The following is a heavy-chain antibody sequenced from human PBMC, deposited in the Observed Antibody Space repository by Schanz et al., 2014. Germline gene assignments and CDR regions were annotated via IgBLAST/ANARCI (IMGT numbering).Heavy chain of an antibody. CDR1: GYTFTSYG. Sequence: QGQLVQSGAEVKKPGASVKVSCKASGYTFTSYGITWVRQAPGQGLEWMGWISAFDDKTDYAQNFQGRLIMTTDTSTTTVYMELRGLRSDDTAVYYCARETTIITGGAFDVWGQGTMVTVSS. D-gene: IGHD3-9*01. V-gene: IGHV1-18*01. J-gene: IGHJ3*01. CDR2: ISAFDDKT. CDR3: ARETTIITGGAFDV.